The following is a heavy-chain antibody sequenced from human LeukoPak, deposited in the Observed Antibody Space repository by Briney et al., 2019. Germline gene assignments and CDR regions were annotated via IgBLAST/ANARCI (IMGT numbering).Heavy chain of an antibody. CDR3: ATLGSGGSAGSGY. D-gene: IGHD2-15*01. CDR2: IYYSGST. CDR1: GGSINSNY. J-gene: IGHJ4*02. Sequence: PSETLSLTCTVSGGSINSNYWSWIRQPPGKGLEWIGYIYYSGSTNYNPSLKSRVTISVDTSKNQFSLKLSSVTAADTAVYYCATLGSGGSAGSGYWGQGTLVTVSS. V-gene: IGHV4-59*01.